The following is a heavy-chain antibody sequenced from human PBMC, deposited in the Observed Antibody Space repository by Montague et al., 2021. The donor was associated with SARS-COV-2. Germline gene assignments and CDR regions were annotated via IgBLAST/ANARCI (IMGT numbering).Heavy chain of an antibody. D-gene: IGHD6-19*01. CDR1: GFTFSSYG. V-gene: IGHV3-21*01. J-gene: IGHJ2*01. Sequence: SRRLSCAASGFTFSSYGMNWVRQAPGKGLEWVSSISSSSSYIYYADSVKGRFTISRDNAKNSLYLQMNSLRAEDTAVYYCARGSVAGTGNWYFDLWGRGTLVTVSS. CDR3: ARGSVAGTGNWYFDL. CDR2: ISSSSSYI.